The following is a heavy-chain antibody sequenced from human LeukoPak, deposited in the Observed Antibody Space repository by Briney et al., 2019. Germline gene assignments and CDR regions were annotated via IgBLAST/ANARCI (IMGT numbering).Heavy chain of an antibody. Sequence: PEGSLRLSCSASAFTFSDYTMIWVRQAPGKGLEWVSCITTGSTYIYYADSVKGRFTISRDNAKNSLYLQMTSLRAEDTAVYYCARGVYGDYVLDWFDPWGQGTLVTVSS. CDR2: ITTGSTYI. V-gene: IGHV3-21*01. CDR3: ARGVYGDYVLDWFDP. D-gene: IGHD4-17*01. J-gene: IGHJ5*02. CDR1: AFTFSDYT.